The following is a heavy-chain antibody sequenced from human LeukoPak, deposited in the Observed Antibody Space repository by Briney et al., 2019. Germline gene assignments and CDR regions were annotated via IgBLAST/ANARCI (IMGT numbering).Heavy chain of an antibody. D-gene: IGHD3-16*01. J-gene: IGHJ5*02. CDR1: GGSISSYY. Sequence: SETLSLTCTVSGGSISSYYWSWIRQPPGKGLEWMGYIYYSGSTNYNPSLKSRVTISVDTSKNQFSLKLSSVTAADTAVYYCARRGNNQFDPWGQGTLVTVSS. CDR2: IYYSGST. CDR3: ARRGNNQFDP. V-gene: IGHV4-59*08.